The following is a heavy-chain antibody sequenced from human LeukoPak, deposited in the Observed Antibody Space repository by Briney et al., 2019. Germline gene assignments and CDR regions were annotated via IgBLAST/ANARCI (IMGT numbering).Heavy chain of an antibody. CDR1: GYTFSSYD. Sequence: ASVKVSCKASGYTFSSYDINWVRQATGQGLGWMGWMNPNSGNTGYAQKFQGRVTLTRDTSISTAYMELSRLRFDDTAVYYCARNKEGKSLDNWGQGTLVTVSS. J-gene: IGHJ4*02. CDR3: ARNKEGKSLDN. CDR2: MNPNSGNT. V-gene: IGHV1-8*02.